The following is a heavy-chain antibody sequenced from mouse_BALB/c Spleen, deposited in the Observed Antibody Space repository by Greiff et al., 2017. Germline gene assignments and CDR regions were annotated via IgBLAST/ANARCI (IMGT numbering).Heavy chain of an antibody. CDR2: IDTSDSYT. CDR3: AREGVDY. J-gene: IGHJ4*01. Sequence: VQLQQPGAELVMPGASVKMSCKASGYTFTDYWMHWVKQRPGQGLEWIGAIDTSDSYTSYNQKFKGKATLTVDESSSTAYTQLSSLTSEDSAVYYCAREGVDYWGQGTSVTVSS. V-gene: IGHV1-69*01. CDR1: GYTFTDYW.